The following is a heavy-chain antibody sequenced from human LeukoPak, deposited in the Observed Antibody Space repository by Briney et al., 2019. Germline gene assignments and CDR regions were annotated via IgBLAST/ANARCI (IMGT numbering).Heavy chain of an antibody. CDR2: TNPNSGGT. CDR3: ARDRELSAMAYYYYYYMDV. V-gene: IGHV1-2*02. J-gene: IGHJ6*03. Sequence: ASVKVSCKASGYTFTGYFIHWVRQAPGQGLEWVGWTNPNSGGTNYAQKFQGRVTMTTDTSTSTAYMELRSLRSDDTAVYYCARDRELSAMAYYYYYYMDVWGKGTTVTVSS. D-gene: IGHD5-18*01. CDR1: GYTFTGYF.